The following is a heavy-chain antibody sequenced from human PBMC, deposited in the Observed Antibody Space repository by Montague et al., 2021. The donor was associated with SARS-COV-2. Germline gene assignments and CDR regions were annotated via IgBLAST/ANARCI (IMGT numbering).Heavy chain of an antibody. J-gene: IGHJ6*02. D-gene: IGHD3-10*01. Sequence: LRLSCAASGFTFSSYSMNWVRQPPGKGLEWIGEINHSGSTNCNPSLKSRVTISVDTSKNQFSLKLSSVTAADTAVYYCARVRYYGSGTSLGMDVWGQGTTVTVSS. CDR2: INHSGST. CDR3: ARVRYYGSGTSLGMDV. V-gene: IGHV4-34*01. CDR1: GFTFSSYS.